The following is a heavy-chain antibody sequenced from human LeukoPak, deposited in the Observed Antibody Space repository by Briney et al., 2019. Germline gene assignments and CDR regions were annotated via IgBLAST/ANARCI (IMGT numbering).Heavy chain of an antibody. D-gene: IGHD3-9*01. CDR1: GYTFTSYD. CDR3: AKDWHILSGRNCFDP. CDR2: VTSHNGDT. V-gene: IGHV1-18*01. Sequence: ASVKVSYKASGYTFTSYDINWVRQAPGQGLEWMGWVTSHNGDTNYAQKFQGRVTMTADTSTSTAYMELRSLRSDDTAMYYCAKDWHILSGRNCFDPWGQGTLVTVSS. J-gene: IGHJ5*02.